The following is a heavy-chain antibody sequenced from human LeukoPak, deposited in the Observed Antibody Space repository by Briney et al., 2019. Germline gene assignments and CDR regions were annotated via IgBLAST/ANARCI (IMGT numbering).Heavy chain of an antibody. J-gene: IGHJ6*03. CDR2: INPNSGGT. CDR3: ARGSPYCSSTSCSYSYYYYYMDV. Sequence: ASVKVSCKASGYTFTGYYIHWVRQAPGQGLEWMGWINPNSGGTNYAQKFQGWVTMTRDTSISTDYMEVSRLKSDDTAVYYCARGSPYCSSTSCSYSYYYYYMDVWGKGTTVTVSS. CDR1: GYTFTGYY. D-gene: IGHD2-2*01. V-gene: IGHV1-2*04.